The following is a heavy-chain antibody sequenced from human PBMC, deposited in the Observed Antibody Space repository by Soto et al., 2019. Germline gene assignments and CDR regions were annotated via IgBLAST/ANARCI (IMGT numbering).Heavy chain of an antibody. CDR3: AKDSALLWFGELGY. CDR2: VSGSGGGT. J-gene: IGHJ4*02. Sequence: GGSLRLSCAASGFTVSSYHMTWVRQAAGKGLEWVSAVSGSGGGTFYADSVKGRFTISRDNSKKTLYLQMNSLRAEDTAVYYCAKDSALLWFGELGYWGPGTLVTVS. V-gene: IGHV3-23*01. CDR1: GFTVSSYH. D-gene: IGHD3-10*01.